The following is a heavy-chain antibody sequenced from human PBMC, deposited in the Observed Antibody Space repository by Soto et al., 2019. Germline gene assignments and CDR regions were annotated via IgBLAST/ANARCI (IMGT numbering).Heavy chain of an antibody. Sequence: ASVKVSCKASGYTFTSYGISWVRQAPGQGLEWMGWISAYNGNTNYAQKLQSRVTMTTDTSTSTAYMELRSLRSDDTAVYYCARDDWYSSGPRIEYSFDYWGKGTLVTVSS. CDR1: GYTFTSYG. CDR3: ARDDWYSSGPRIEYSFDY. D-gene: IGHD6-19*01. V-gene: IGHV1-18*01. J-gene: IGHJ4*02. CDR2: ISAYNGNT.